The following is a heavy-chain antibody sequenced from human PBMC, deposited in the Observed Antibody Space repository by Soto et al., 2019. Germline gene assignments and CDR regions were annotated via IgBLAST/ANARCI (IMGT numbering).Heavy chain of an antibody. Sequence: QVQLVQSGAEVKKPGASVKVSCKASGYTFSSYYMHWVRQAPGQGLEWMGVINPSGDSTTYAQKFQGRVTMTKETSTSTLYMELSSLRSEDTAVYFCARDWEFGFWGQGTLVTVSS. CDR1: GYTFSSYY. J-gene: IGHJ4*02. CDR3: ARDWEFGF. D-gene: IGHD3-10*01. CDR2: INPSGDST. V-gene: IGHV1-46*01.